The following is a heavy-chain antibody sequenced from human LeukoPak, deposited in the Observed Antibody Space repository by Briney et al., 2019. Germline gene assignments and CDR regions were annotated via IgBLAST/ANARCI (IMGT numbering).Heavy chain of an antibody. Sequence: PGGSLRLSCAASRFTFNNYAMTWARQAPGKGLEWVAVIWYDGSNKYYADSVKGRFTISRDNSRNTLYLQMNSLRADDTAVYYCARSPYYYGMDVWGQGTTVTVSS. CDR3: ARSPYYYGMDV. J-gene: IGHJ6*02. V-gene: IGHV3-33*08. CDR1: RFTFNNYA. CDR2: IWYDGSNK.